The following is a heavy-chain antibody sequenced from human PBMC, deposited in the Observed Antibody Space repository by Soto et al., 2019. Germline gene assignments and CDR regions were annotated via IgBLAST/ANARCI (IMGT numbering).Heavy chain of an antibody. Sequence: QVQLQQWGAGLLKPSETLSLTCAVYGGSFSGYYWSWIRQPPGKGLEWIGEINHSGSTNYNPSLKSRVTISVDTSKNQFSLKLSSVTAADTAVYYCARGPSLTGIVGATPFDYWGQGTLVTDSS. CDR2: INHSGST. CDR3: ARGPSLTGIVGATPFDY. J-gene: IGHJ4*02. D-gene: IGHD1-26*01. CDR1: GGSFSGYY. V-gene: IGHV4-34*01.